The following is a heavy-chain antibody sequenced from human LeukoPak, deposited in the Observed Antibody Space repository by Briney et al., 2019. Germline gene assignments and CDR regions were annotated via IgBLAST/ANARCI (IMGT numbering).Heavy chain of an antibody. CDR3: ARAKYHTTQADY. V-gene: IGHV1-18*01. Sequence: ASVKVSCKTSGYTFTDYGITWVRQAPGQGLEWMGWISGYNGDTNYARKLQGRVTMTTDTSTSTAYMELRSLRSDDTAVYYCARAKYHTTQADYWGQGTLVTVSS. CDR2: ISGYNGDT. D-gene: IGHD1-1*01. J-gene: IGHJ4*02. CDR1: GYTFTDYG.